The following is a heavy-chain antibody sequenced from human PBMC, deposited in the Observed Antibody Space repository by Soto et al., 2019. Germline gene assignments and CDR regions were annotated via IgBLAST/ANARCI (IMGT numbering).Heavy chain of an antibody. Sequence: QVQLVHSGAEVKKPGSSVKVSCKASGGTFSSYTISWVRQAPGQGLEWMGRIIPILGIANYAQKFQDRVTITADKSTSTAYMELRSLRSEDTAVYYCARSRRYYYDSSGYRDNDYWGQGTLVTVSS. CDR2: IIPILGIA. V-gene: IGHV1-69*02. CDR3: ARSRRYYYDSSGYRDNDY. D-gene: IGHD3-22*01. CDR1: GGTFSSYT. J-gene: IGHJ4*02.